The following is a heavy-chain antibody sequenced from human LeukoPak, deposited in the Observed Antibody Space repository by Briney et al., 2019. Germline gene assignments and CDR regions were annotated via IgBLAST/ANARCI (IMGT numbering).Heavy chain of an antibody. CDR1: GGSISSYY. CDR2: IYYSGGT. Sequence: SETLSLTCTVSGGSISSYYWSWIREPPGKGLEWIGYIYYSGGTNYNPSLKSRVTISVDTSKNQFSLKLSSVTAADTAVYYCARVVVYDYGDYPGYFDYWGQGTLVTVSS. J-gene: IGHJ4*02. V-gene: IGHV4-59*01. D-gene: IGHD4-17*01. CDR3: ARVVVYDYGDYPGYFDY.